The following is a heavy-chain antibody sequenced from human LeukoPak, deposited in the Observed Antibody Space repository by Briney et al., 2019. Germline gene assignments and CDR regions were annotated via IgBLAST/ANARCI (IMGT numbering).Heavy chain of an antibody. Sequence: GGSLRLSCAASGFTFSSYSMNWVRQAPGKGLEWVSSISSSSSYIYYADSVKGRFTISRDNAKNSLYPQMNSLRAEDTAVYYCARVRGLITFGGVIVSPWGQGTLVTVSS. CDR1: GFTFSSYS. CDR2: ISSSSSYI. CDR3: ARVRGLITFGGVIVSP. D-gene: IGHD3-16*02. J-gene: IGHJ4*02. V-gene: IGHV3-21*01.